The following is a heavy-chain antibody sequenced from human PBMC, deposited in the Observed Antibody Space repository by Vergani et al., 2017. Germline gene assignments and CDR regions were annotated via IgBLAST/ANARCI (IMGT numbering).Heavy chain of an antibody. CDR3: ARDNRGWSGYYYYYMDV. D-gene: IGHD1-14*01. Sequence: QVQLQQWGAGLLKPSETLSLTCVVYGGSFSGYYWTWIRQPPGKGLEWIGEINHSGSTNYNPSLKSRVTISVDTSKNQFSLKLGSVTAADTAVYYCARDNRGWSGYYYYYMDVWGKGTTVTVSS. CDR2: INHSGST. J-gene: IGHJ6*03. CDR1: GGSFSGYY. V-gene: IGHV4-34*01.